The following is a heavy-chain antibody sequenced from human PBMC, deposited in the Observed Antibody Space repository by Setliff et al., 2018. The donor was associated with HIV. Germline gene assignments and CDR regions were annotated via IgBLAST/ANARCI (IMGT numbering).Heavy chain of an antibody. CDR1: GGSISSSTYY. CDR2: IYQGGST. V-gene: IGHV4-39*07. J-gene: IGHJ4*02. D-gene: IGHD5-18*01. Sequence: PSETLSLTCTVSGGSISSSTYYWGWIRQPPGKGLEWIASIYQGGSTYYNPSLKSRVIISIDTSKNQFSLKLSSVTAADTAVYYCAILRGYSYGYFFDYWGQGMLVT. CDR3: AILRGYSYGYFFDY.